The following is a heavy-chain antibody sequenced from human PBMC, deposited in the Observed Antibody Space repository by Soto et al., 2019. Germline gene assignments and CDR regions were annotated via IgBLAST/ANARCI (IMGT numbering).Heavy chain of an antibody. CDR2: IYYSGST. Sequence: PSETLSLTCTVSGGSVSSGSYYWSWIRQPPGKGLEWIGYIYYSGSTNYNPSLKSRVTISVDTSKNQFSLKLSSVTAADTAVYYWARGAGSSWYFWFDPWGQGTLVTVSS. J-gene: IGHJ5*02. CDR1: GGSVSSGSYY. CDR3: ARGAGSSWYFWFDP. D-gene: IGHD6-13*01. V-gene: IGHV4-61*01.